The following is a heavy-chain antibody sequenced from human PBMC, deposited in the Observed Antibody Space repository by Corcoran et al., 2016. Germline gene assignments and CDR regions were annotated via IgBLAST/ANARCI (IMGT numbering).Heavy chain of an antibody. V-gene: IGHV3-21*01. Sequence: EVQLVESGGGLVKPGGSLRLSCAASGFTFSSYSMNWVRQAPGKGLEWVSSISSSSSYIYYADSVKGRFTISRDNAKNSLYLQMNSLRADDTAVYYCARPHYYYDSSGWDWGQGTLVTVSS. CDR1: GFTFSSYS. J-gene: IGHJ4*02. CDR2: ISSSSSYI. CDR3: ARPHYYYDSSGWD. D-gene: IGHD3-22*01.